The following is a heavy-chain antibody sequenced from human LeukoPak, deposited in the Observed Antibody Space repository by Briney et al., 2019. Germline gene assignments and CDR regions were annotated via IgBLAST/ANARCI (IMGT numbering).Heavy chain of an antibody. CDR3: SSQISRGGN. J-gene: IGHJ4*02. V-gene: IGHV3-74*01. Sequence: GGSLRLSCAASGFSFSTYWMHWVRQVPGKGPEWVSHITPDGSSTNYADSVKGRFTISRDNAKNTLYLQMNSLRAEDTAVYYCSSQISRGGNWGQGTLVTVSS. CDR2: ITPDGSST. D-gene: IGHD3-16*01. CDR1: GFSFSTYW.